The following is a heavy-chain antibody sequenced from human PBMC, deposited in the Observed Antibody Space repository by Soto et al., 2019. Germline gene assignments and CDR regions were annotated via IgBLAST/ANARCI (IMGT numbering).Heavy chain of an antibody. V-gene: IGHV3-30-3*01. CDR3: AREVVITTYYYYYGMDV. CDR1: GFTFSSYA. J-gene: IGHJ6*02. Sequence: VGSLRLSCAASGFTFSSYAMHWVRQAPGKGLEWVAVISYDGSNKYYADSVKGRFTISRDNSKNTLYLQMNSLRAEDTAVYYCAREVVITTYYYYYGMDVWGQGTTVTVSS. D-gene: IGHD3-22*01. CDR2: ISYDGSNK.